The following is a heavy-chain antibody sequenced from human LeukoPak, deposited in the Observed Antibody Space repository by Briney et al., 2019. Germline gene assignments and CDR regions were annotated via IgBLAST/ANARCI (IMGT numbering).Heavy chain of an antibody. J-gene: IGHJ4*02. V-gene: IGHV3-21*01. D-gene: IGHD6-13*01. CDR2: ISSSSSYI. CDR1: GFTFSSYS. CDR3: ARASAGTRFIDY. Sequence: GGSLRLSCAASGFTFSSYSMNWVRQAPGKGLEWVSSISSSSSYIYYADSVKGRFTISRDNAKNSLYLQMNSLRAEVTAVYYCARASAGTRFIDYWGQGTLVTVSS.